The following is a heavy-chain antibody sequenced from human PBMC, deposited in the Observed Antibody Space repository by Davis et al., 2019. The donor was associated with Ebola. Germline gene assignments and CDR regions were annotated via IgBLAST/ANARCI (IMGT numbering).Heavy chain of an antibody. CDR2: IYPDDSDS. J-gene: IGHJ4*02. CDR3: ARRGSNAVSDY. V-gene: IGHV5-51*01. CDR1: GYSFTNYW. Sequence: GESLKISCQASGYSFTNYWIGWVRQMPGKGLEWTAIIYPDDSDSRYSPSFQGQVTISADKSISTAYLQWSSLKASDTAMYYCARRGSNAVSDYWGQGTLVTVSS. D-gene: IGHD3-10*01.